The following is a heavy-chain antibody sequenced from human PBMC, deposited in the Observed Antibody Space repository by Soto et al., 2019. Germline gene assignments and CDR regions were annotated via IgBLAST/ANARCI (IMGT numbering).Heavy chain of an antibody. CDR3: AKDGDPSDYSSGWYYYYYGMDV. D-gene: IGHD6-19*01. CDR2: ISYDGSNK. V-gene: IGHV3-30*18. CDR1: GFPFSSYG. J-gene: IGHJ6*02. Sequence: PGGSLRLSCAASGFPFSSYGMHWVRQAPGKGLEWVAVISYDGSNKYYADSVKGRFTISRDNSKNTLYLQMNSLRAEDTAVYYCAKDGDPSDYSSGWYYYYYGMDVWGQGTTVTVSS.